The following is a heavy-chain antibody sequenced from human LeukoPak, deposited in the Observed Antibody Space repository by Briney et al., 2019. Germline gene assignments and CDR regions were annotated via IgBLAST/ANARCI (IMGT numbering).Heavy chain of an antibody. D-gene: IGHD6-19*01. CDR2: IYSGGST. V-gene: IGHV3-53*01. CDR3: ARSNSSGYNFDY. J-gene: IGHJ4*02. CDR1: GFTVSSNH. Sequence: GGSLRLSCAASGFTVSSNHMSWVRQAPGKGLEWVSVIYSGGSTYYADSVKGRFTISRDNSKNTLYLQMNSLRAEDTAVYYCARSNSSGYNFDYWGQGTLVTVSS.